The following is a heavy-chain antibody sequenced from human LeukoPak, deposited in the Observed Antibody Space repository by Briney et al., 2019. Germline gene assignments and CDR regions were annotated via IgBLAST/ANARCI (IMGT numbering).Heavy chain of an antibody. CDR2: ITRGGTGT. CDR3: ARDNAFGSYEDLLLDS. D-gene: IGHD3-16*01. J-gene: IGHJ4*02. CDR1: GFTFTSYG. Sequence: GGSLRLSCAASGFTFTSYGMRWVRHAPGKGLVWVSRITRGGTGTNYADSVKGRFTISRDNAKNTLYLQMNSLRAEDTAVYYCARDNAFGSYEDLLLDSWGPGTPATVSS. V-gene: IGHV3-74*01.